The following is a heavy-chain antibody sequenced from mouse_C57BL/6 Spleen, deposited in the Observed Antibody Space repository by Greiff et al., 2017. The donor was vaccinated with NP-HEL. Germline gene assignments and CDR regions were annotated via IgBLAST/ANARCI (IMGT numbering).Heavy chain of an antibody. CDR3: ARDRGAMDY. Sequence: EVKLVESGGGLVKPGGSLKLSCAASGFTFSSYAMSWVRQTPEKRLAWVATISDGGSYTYYPDNVKGRFTISRDNAKNNLYLQMSHLKSEDTAMYYCARDRGAMDYWGQGTSVTVSS. V-gene: IGHV5-4*01. CDR1: GFTFSSYA. J-gene: IGHJ4*01. CDR2: ISDGGSYT.